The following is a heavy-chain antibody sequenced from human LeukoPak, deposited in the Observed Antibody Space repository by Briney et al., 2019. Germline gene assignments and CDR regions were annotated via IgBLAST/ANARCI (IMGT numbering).Heavy chain of an antibody. CDR2: ITGTGGDT. D-gene: IGHD4-11*01. CDR3: TRDPGTDYSTYYFDY. Sequence: GGSLRLSCAASGFTFSTYVMIWVRQAPGKGLEWVSAITGTGGDTYYADSVKGRFTISRDNSKNTLYLQMNSLRAEDTAVYYCTRDPGTDYSTYYFDYWGQGTLVTVSS. V-gene: IGHV3-23*01. J-gene: IGHJ4*02. CDR1: GFTFSTYV.